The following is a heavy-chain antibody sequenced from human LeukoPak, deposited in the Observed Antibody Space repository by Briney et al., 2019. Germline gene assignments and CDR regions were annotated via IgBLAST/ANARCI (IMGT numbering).Heavy chain of an antibody. CDR2: IQYDGTNK. V-gene: IGHV3-30*02. J-gene: IGHJ5*02. D-gene: IGHD2-15*01. Sequence: PGGSLRLSCVASGITFSSYGMHWVRQAPGKGLEWVAFIQYDGTNKYYADSVKGRFTISRDNSKNTLYLQMNSLRVEDTAVYYCARDLPEIVVVVAATPSWFDPWGQGTLVTVSS. CDR1: GITFSSYG. CDR3: ARDLPEIVVVVAATPSWFDP.